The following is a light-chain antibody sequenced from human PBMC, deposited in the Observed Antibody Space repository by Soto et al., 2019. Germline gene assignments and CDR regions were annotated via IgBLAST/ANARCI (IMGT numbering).Light chain of an antibody. V-gene: IGKV3-15*01. Sequence: EIVMTQSPATLSVSPGERATLSCRASQSVDSNLAWYQQKPGQTPKLLIYVASTRATGIPARFSGSVSGTEFTLTISSLQSEDFAIYYCQQYNVWPLTFGGGTKVEFK. J-gene: IGKJ4*01. CDR3: QQYNVWPLT. CDR2: VAS. CDR1: QSVDSN.